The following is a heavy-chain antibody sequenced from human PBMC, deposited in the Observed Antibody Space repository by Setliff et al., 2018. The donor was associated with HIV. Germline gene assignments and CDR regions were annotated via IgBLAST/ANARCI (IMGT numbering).Heavy chain of an antibody. J-gene: IGHJ4*02. V-gene: IGHV4-61*03. CDR1: GDSVSSRSYY. CDR2: IYYSGST. D-gene: IGHD1-1*01. CDR3: AQLGMVDDFDY. Sequence: PSETLSLTCTVSGDSVSSRSYYGSWIRQPPGKGLEWIGYIYYSGSTNYNPSLKSRVTISVDTPKNHFSLKLRSVTAADTAVYYCAQLGMVDDFDYWGQGTLVTVSS.